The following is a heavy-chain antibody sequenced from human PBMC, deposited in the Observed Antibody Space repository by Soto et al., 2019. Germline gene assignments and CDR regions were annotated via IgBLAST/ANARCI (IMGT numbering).Heavy chain of an antibody. J-gene: IGHJ4*02. V-gene: IGHV3-30*18. Sequence: LRLSCAASGFTFSSYGMHWVRQAPGKGLEWVAVISYDGSNKYYADSVKGRFTISRDNSKNTLYLQMNSLRAEDTAVYYCAKADWNDEGAGYWGQGTLVTVSS. CDR1: GFTFSSYG. CDR2: ISYDGSNK. D-gene: IGHD1-1*01. CDR3: AKADWNDEGAGY.